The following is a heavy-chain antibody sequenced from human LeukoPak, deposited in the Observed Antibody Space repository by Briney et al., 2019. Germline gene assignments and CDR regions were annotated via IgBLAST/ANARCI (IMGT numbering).Heavy chain of an antibody. CDR2: MSSGGST. Sequence: GRSLRLSCAASGFTVISNDMSWVRQPPGEGLEWVSVMSSGGSTYYADSVKGRFTISRHNSKNTLYLQMNSLRAEDTAVYYCARAVVDILTGYYPPYYFDYWGQGTLVTVSS. J-gene: IGHJ4*02. CDR3: ARAVVDILTGYYPPYYFDY. V-gene: IGHV3-53*04. D-gene: IGHD3-9*01. CDR1: GFTVISND.